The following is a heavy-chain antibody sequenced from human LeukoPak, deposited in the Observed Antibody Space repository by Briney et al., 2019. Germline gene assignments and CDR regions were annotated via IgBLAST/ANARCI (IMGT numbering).Heavy chain of an antibody. CDR1: LDSATSNFW. CDR2: IHRSGSP. D-gene: IGHD1-14*01. Sequence: SETLSLTCTVSLDSATSNFWSWVRQPPGKSLEWIGEIHRSGSPNYNPSLQSRVTISIDRSRNQIVLELSSVTAADTAVYYCAREILGGFNPGAYWGQGTLVTVSS. J-gene: IGHJ4*02. CDR3: AREILGGFNPGAY. V-gene: IGHV4-4*02.